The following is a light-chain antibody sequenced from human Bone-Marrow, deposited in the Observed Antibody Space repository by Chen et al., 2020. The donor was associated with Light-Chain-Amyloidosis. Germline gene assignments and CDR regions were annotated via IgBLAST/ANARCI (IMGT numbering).Light chain of an antibody. CDR3: QQYGTSPLT. Sequence: ETVLTQSSGTLFLSPGEGSNLSCRASQTISSNYLTWYQQKFGQAPRLLIYGSSSRATGIPDRFTGSGSGTDFTLTINRLEPEDFAMYYCQQYGTSPLTFGGGTKGEIK. CDR1: QTISSNY. J-gene: IGKJ4*01. CDR2: GSS. V-gene: IGKV3-20*01.